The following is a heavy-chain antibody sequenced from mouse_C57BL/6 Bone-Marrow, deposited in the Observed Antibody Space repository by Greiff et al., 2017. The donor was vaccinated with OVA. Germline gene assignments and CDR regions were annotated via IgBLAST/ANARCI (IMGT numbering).Heavy chain of an antibody. Sequence: QVQLQQPGAELVRPGSSVKLSCKASGYTFTSYWMDWVKQRPGQGLEWIGNIYPSDSETHYNQKFKDKATLTVDKSSSTAYMQLSSLRSEDSAVYYCARRGRWYPFAYWGQGTLVTVSA. CDR1: GYTFTSYW. D-gene: IGHD2-1*01. CDR3: ARRGRWYPFAY. V-gene: IGHV1-61*01. J-gene: IGHJ3*01. CDR2: IYPSDSET.